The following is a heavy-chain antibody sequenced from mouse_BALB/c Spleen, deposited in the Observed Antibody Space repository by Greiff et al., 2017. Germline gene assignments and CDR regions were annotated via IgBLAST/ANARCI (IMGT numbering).Heavy chain of an antibody. D-gene: IGHD4-1*01. CDR1: GFSLTSYG. Sequence: VHLVESGPGLVAPSQSLSITCTVSGFSLTSYGVHWVRQPPGKGLEWLGVIWAGGSTNYNSALMSRLSISKDNSKSQVFLKMNSLQTDDTAMYYCAQANWDGAMDYWGQGTSVTVSS. V-gene: IGHV2-9*02. CDR3: AQANWDGAMDY. CDR2: IWAGGST. J-gene: IGHJ4*01.